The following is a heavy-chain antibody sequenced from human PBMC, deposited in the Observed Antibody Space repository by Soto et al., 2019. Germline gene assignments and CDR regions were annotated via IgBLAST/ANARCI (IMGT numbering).Heavy chain of an antibody. Sequence: PSETLSLTCAVYGGSFSGYYWSWIRQPPGKGLEWIGEINHSGSTNYNPSLKSRVTISVDTSKNQFSLKLSSVTAADTAVYYCARVLRYFDWLHQNRLDPWGQGTLVTVSS. CDR3: ARVLRYFDWLHQNRLDP. J-gene: IGHJ5*02. CDR2: INHSGST. V-gene: IGHV4-34*01. CDR1: GGSFSGYY. D-gene: IGHD3-9*01.